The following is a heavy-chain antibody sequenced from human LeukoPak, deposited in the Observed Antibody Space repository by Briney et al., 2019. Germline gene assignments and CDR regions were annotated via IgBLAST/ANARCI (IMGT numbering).Heavy chain of an antibody. Sequence: ASVKVSCKASGYTFTSYYMHWVRQAPGQGLEWMGIINPSGGSTSYAQKFQGRVTMTRNTSISTAYMELSSLRSEDTAVYYCARGVKWELLPNWGQGTLVTVSS. CDR2: INPSGGST. V-gene: IGHV1-46*01. D-gene: IGHD1-26*01. J-gene: IGHJ4*02. CDR3: ARGVKWELLPN. CDR1: GYTFTSYY.